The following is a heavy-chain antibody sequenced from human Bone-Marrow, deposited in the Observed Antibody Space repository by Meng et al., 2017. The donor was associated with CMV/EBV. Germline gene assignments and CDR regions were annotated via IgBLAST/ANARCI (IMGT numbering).Heavy chain of an antibody. CDR1: GYTFTSYY. D-gene: IGHD3-3*01. V-gene: IGHV1-46*01. CDR2: INPSGGST. CDR3: ARASDFWSGSKDWFDP. J-gene: IGHJ5*02. Sequence: ASVKVSCKASGYTFTSYYMHWVRQAPGQGLEWMGIINPSGGSTSYAQKFQGRVTMTRDTSTSTVYMELSSLRSEDTAVYYCARASDFWSGSKDWFDPWGKRTLVTVSS.